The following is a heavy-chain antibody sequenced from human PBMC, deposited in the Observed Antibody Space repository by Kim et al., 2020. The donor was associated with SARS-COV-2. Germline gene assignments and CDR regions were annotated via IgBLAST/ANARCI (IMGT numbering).Heavy chain of an antibody. D-gene: IGHD2-15*01. V-gene: IGHV4-30-2*05. Sequence: NPSLKSRVTISVDTSKNQFSLKLSSVTAADTAVYYCARTRIGRPLFVMDVWGQGTTVTVSS. CDR3: ARTRIGRPLFVMDV. J-gene: IGHJ6*02.